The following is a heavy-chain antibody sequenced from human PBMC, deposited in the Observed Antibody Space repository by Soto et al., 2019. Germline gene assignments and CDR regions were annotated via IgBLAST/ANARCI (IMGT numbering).Heavy chain of an antibody. D-gene: IGHD5-12*01. CDR1: GYTFTSYG. CDR2: ISAYNGNT. CDR3: ARPVRYDNLDGFDP. J-gene: IGHJ5*02. V-gene: IGHV1-18*01. Sequence: ASVKVSCKASGYTFTSYGISWVRQAPGQGLEWMGWISAYNGNTNYAQKLQGRVTMTTDTSTSTAYMELRSLRSDDTAVYYCARPVRYDNLDGFDPWGQGTLVTVSS.